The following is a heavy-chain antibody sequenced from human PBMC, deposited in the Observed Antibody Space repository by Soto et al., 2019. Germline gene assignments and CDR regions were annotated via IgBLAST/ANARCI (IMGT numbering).Heavy chain of an antibody. D-gene: IGHD6-19*01. CDR1: GFTFSSYS. V-gene: IGHV3-48*02. Sequence: EVQLVESGGGLVQPGGSLRLSCAVSGFTFSSYSMNWVRQAPGKGLEWVSYISSSSSTIYYADSVKGRFTISRDNAKNSLYLQMNSLRDEDTAVYYCARDGYSSGWYEWGGYYYYYGMDVWGQGTTVTVSS. CDR3: ARDGYSSGWYEWGGYYYYYGMDV. J-gene: IGHJ6*02. CDR2: ISSSSSTI.